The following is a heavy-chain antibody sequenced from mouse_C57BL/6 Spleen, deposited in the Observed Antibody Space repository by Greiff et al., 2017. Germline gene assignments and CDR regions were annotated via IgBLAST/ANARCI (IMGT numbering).Heavy chain of an antibody. Sequence: VQLQQSGPELVKPGASVKISCKASGYAFSSSWLNWVKQRPGKGLEWIGRIYPGDGDTNYNGKFKGKATLTADKSSSTAYMQRSSLTSEDSAVYFCARKRDWDNDFDYWGQGTTLTVSS. CDR2: IYPGDGDT. D-gene: IGHD4-1*01. CDR3: ARKRDWDNDFDY. V-gene: IGHV1-82*01. J-gene: IGHJ2*01. CDR1: GYAFSSSW.